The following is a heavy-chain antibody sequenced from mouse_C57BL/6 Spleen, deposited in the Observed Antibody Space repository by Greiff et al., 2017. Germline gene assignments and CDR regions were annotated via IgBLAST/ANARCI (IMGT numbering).Heavy chain of an antibody. CDR1: GFTFSDYG. Sequence: EVMLVESGGGLVKPGGSLKLSCAASGFTFSDYGMHWVRQAPEKGLEWVAYISSGSSTIYYADTVKGRFTISRDNAKNTLFLQMTSLRSEDTAMYYCARPVYWYFDVWGTGTTVTVSS. J-gene: IGHJ1*03. CDR2: ISSGSSTI. V-gene: IGHV5-17*01. CDR3: ARPVYWYFDV.